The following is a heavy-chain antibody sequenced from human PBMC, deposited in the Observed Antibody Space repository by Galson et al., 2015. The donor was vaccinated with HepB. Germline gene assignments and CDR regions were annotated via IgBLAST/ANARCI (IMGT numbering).Heavy chain of an antibody. CDR1: GFTFSSYG. J-gene: IGHJ3*02. D-gene: IGHD2-21*01. CDR3: AKVSVIGAKDGFDI. CDR2: IWNDGSNE. Sequence: SLRPSCAASGFTFSSYGIHWVRQAPGTGLEWVAVIWNDGSNEYYADSVKGRFPISRDNSKSTLYLLMNSLRAEDTAVYYWAKVSVIGAKDGFDIWGQGTMVTVSS. V-gene: IGHV3-33*06.